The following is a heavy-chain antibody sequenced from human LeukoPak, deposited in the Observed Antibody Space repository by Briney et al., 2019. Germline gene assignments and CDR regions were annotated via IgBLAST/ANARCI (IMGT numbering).Heavy chain of an antibody. D-gene: IGHD3-3*01. V-gene: IGHV3-23*01. J-gene: IGHJ6*02. CDR1: GFTFSSYA. CDR3: AKSVAIYFYYGLDV. Sequence: GGSLRLSCAASGFTFSSYAMSWVRQAPGKGLEWVSAISGSGGSTYYADSVKGRFTISRDNSKNTLYLQVNSLRAEDTAVYYCAKSVAIYFYYGLDVWGQGTTVAVSS. CDR2: ISGSGGST.